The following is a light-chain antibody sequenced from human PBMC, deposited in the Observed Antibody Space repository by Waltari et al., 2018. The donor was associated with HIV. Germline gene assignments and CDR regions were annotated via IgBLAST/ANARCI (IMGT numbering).Light chain of an antibody. CDR2: QFR. CDR3: TSYITSATPV. CDR1: DLHDSVY. J-gene: IGLJ2*01. Sequence: QSALTQPASVSGSPGQSITLACDLHDSVYVSWYQPHPGKAPKVIIYQFRNRPSGLSNRFSGSKSGNTATLTISGLQPEDEADYFCTSYITSATPVFGRGTKVTVL. V-gene: IGLV2-14*01.